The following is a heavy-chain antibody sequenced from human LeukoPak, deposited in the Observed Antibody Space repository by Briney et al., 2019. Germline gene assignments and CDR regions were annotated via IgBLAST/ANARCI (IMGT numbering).Heavy chain of an antibody. J-gene: IGHJ4*02. CDR1: GFTFISFA. D-gene: IGHD2/OR15-2a*01. CDR2: ISRTGVAT. CDR3: ATYRQVLLPFES. Sequence: GGSLRLSCAASGFTFISFAMSWVRQAPGKGLEWVSTISRTGVATYYANSVKGRFTISRDNSKSTLSLQMNSLRAEDTAIYYCATYRQVLLPFESWGQGTLVTVSS. V-gene: IGHV3-23*01.